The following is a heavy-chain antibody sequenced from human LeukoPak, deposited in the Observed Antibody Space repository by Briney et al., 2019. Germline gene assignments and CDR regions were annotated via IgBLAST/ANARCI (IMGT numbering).Heavy chain of an antibody. CDR2: ISGSGGST. J-gene: IGHJ3*02. Sequence: PGGSLRLSCAASGFTFSSYWMSWVRQAPGKGLEWVSAISGSGGSTYYADSVKGRFTISRDNSKNTLYLQMNSLRAEDTAVYYCARGGSGSKSTFDIWGQGTMVTVSS. CDR3: ARGGSGSKSTFDI. CDR1: GFTFSSYW. D-gene: IGHD3-10*01. V-gene: IGHV3-23*01.